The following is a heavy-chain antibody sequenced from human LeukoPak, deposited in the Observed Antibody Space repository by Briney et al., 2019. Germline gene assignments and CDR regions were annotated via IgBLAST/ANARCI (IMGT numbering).Heavy chain of an antibody. D-gene: IGHD2-2*01. CDR1: GYTFTNYD. V-gene: IGHV1-3*01. CDR2: INAGNGDT. J-gene: IGHJ4*02. CDR3: ARDDCGDTCYPGGY. Sequence: ASVRVSCKASGYTFTNYDIHWVRQAPGQRPEWMGWINAGNGDTKYSHHFQGRVTITRDTSASTAYMEMSSLTSEDTALYYCARDDCGDTCYPGGYWGQGTLVTVSS.